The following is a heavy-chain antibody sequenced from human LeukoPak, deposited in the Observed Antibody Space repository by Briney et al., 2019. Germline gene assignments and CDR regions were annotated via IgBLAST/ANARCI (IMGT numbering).Heavy chain of an antibody. CDR2: ISYDGSTE. D-gene: IGHD3-3*01. V-gene: IGHV3-30-3*01. Sequence: GGSLRLSCAASGFTFSRYTMHWVRQAPGKGLEWVAVISYDGSTEYYADSVKGRFTISRNNSKNTLYVQMNSLRAEDTAVYYCARGPPYYDFWSGYYDYWGQGTLVTVSS. CDR3: ARGPPYYDFWSGYYDY. CDR1: GFTFSRYT. J-gene: IGHJ4*02.